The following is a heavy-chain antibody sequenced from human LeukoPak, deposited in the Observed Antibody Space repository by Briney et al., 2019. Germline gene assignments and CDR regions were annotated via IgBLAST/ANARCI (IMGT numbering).Heavy chain of an antibody. CDR3: AKDLGMRGVGATLIN. CDR1: GFTFSDYA. V-gene: IGHV3-23*01. Sequence: PGGSLRLSCAASGFTFSDYAMSWVRQAPGKGLEWVSGISDSGGRTDYADSVKGRFTISRDNSKNTLYLQINSLRAEDTAIYFCAKDLGMRGVGATLINWGQGTPVTVSS. CDR2: ISDSGGRT. J-gene: IGHJ4*02. D-gene: IGHD1-26*01.